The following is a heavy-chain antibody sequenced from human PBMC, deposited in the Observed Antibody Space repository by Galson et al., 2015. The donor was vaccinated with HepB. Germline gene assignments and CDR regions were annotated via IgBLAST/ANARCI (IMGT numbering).Heavy chain of an antibody. D-gene: IGHD1-26*01. V-gene: IGHV2-5*02. J-gene: IGHJ4*02. CDR1: GFSLRSNGMG. CDR2: IFWDDNE. Sequence: PALVKPTQTLTLTCTFSGFSLRSNGMGVGWIRQPPGKALEWLAVIFWDDNERYSPSLKNRLTITKDTSKNQVVLTMTNMDPVDTATYYCIHGPQPGSYFDYWGQGVLVTVPS. CDR3: IHGPQPGSYFDY.